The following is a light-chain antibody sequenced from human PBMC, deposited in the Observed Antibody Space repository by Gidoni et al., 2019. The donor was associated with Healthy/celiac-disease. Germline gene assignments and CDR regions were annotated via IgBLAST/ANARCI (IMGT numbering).Light chain of an antibody. Sequence: EIVLTQSPSTLSLSPGERATLSCRANQSVSSSYLAWYQQKPGQAPRLLIYGASSRATGIPDRFSGSGSGTDFTLTSSRLEPEDFEVYYCQQYGSSPRITFGQGTRLEIK. V-gene: IGKV3-20*01. J-gene: IGKJ5*01. CDR1: QSVSSSY. CDR3: QQYGSSPRIT. CDR2: GAS.